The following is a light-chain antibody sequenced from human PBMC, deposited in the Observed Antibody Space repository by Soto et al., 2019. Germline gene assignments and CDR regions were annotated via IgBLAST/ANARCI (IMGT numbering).Light chain of an antibody. CDR1: QSLTSSS. V-gene: IGKV3-20*01. J-gene: IGKJ1*01. CDR3: QYYGYSLWR. Sequence: EIVLTQSPGTLSLSPGETATLSCMASQSLTSSSLSWYQQRPGQGPSLLIYGACSRAPGTPDRFSGSGSGTDVTLTMTRLEPEDFAVYYCQYYGYSLWRFGQGTKADI. CDR2: GAC.